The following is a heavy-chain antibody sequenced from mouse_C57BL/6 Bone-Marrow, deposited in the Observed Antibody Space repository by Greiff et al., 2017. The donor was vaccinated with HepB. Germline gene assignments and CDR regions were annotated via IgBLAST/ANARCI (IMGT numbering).Heavy chain of an antibody. CDR3: ARLPYYGSSDWYFDV. CDR1: GYTFTSYW. CDR2: IDPSDSYT. V-gene: IGHV1-59*01. J-gene: IGHJ1*03. Sequence: QVQLQQPGAELVRPGTSVKLSCKASGYTFTSYWMHWVKQRPGQGLEWIGVIDPSDSYTNYNQKFKGKATLTVDTSSSTAYMQLSSLTSEDSAVYYCARLPYYGSSDWYFDVWGTGTTVTVSS. D-gene: IGHD1-1*01.